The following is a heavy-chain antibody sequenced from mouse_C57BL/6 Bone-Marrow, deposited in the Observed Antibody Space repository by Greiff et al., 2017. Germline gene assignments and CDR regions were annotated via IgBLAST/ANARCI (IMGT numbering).Heavy chain of an antibody. CDR2: INPNNGGT. Sequence: VQLKESGPELVKPGASVKMSCKASGYTFTDYNMHWVKQSHGKSLEWIGYINPNNGGTSYNQKFKGKATLTVNKSSSTAYMELRSLTSEDSAVYYCARGGYYVPSWFAYWGQGTLVTVSA. CDR1: GYTFTDYN. CDR3: ARGGYYVPSWFAY. V-gene: IGHV1-22*01. D-gene: IGHD1-1*01. J-gene: IGHJ3*01.